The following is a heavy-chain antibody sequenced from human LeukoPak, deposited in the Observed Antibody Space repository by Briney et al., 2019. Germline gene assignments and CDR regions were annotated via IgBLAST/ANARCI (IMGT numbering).Heavy chain of an antibody. CDR3: AREDYDYVWGSYRAGPFDY. J-gene: IGHJ4*02. CDR1: GFTFSSYS. CDR2: ISSSSSTI. V-gene: IGHV3-48*04. D-gene: IGHD3-16*02. Sequence: GGSLRLSCAASGFTFSSYSMNWVRQAPGKGLEWVSYISSSSSTIYYADSVKGRFTISRDNAKNSLYLQMNSLRAEDTAVYYCAREDYDYVWGSYRAGPFDYWGQGTLVTVSS.